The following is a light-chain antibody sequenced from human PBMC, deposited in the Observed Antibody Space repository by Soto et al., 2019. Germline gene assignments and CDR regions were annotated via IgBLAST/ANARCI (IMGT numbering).Light chain of an antibody. V-gene: IGLV2-14*03. Sequence: QPVLTQPASVSGSPGQSITISCTGTSSDVGGYNYVSWYQHHPGKAPKLMIYDVTNRPSGVSNRFSGSKSGNTASLTISGLQAEDEADYYCTSYTTSSPYVVFGGGTKLTVL. CDR2: DVT. CDR1: SSDVGGYNY. J-gene: IGLJ2*01. CDR3: TSYTTSSPYVV.